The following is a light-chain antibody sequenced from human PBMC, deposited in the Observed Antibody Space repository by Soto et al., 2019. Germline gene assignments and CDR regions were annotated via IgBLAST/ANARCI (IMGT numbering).Light chain of an antibody. Sequence: EIVMTQSPATLSVSPGERATLSCRASQSVSSNLAWYQQKPGQAPRLLIYGASTRDTGIPARFSGSGSGTAFTITISSLQSEDFAVYYCQQYNNWPPWTFGQGTKVQIK. CDR2: GAS. CDR3: QQYNNWPPWT. CDR1: QSVSSN. J-gene: IGKJ1*01. V-gene: IGKV3-15*01.